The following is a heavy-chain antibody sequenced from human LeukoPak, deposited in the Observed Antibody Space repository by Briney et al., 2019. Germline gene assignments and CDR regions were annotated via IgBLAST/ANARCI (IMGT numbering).Heavy chain of an antibody. CDR3: ARRGSSGWYAPRDAFDI. CDR2: INHSGST. V-gene: IGHV4-34*01. D-gene: IGHD6-19*01. Sequence: SETLSLTCAVYGGSFSGYYWSWIRQPPGKGLEWIGEINHSGSTNYNPSLKSRVTISVDTSKNQFSLKLSSVTAADTAVYYCARRGSSGWYAPRDAFDIWGQGTMVAVSS. J-gene: IGHJ3*02. CDR1: GGSFSGYY.